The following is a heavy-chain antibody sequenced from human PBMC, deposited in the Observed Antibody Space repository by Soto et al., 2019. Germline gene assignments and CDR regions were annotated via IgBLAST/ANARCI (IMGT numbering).Heavy chain of an antibody. Sequence: VQLVESGGGLVQPGGSLRLSCAASGFTFSNYWMYWVRQAPGKGLVWVSRINSDGIVSSYADSVKGRLTISRDNVKNTLYLQMDSLRAEDTAVYYCARGDCVGGTCYSLAGSFYYYMDVWGKGTTVTVFS. CDR2: INSDGIVS. D-gene: IGHD2-15*01. CDR1: GFTFSNYW. V-gene: IGHV3-74*01. CDR3: ARGDCVGGTCYSLAGSFYYYMDV. J-gene: IGHJ6*03.